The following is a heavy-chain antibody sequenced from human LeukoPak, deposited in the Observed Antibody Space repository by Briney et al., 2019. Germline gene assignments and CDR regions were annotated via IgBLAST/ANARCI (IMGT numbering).Heavy chain of an antibody. Sequence: GGSLRLSCAASGFTFNSYGMHWVRQAPGKGLEWVAFTWYDGSNKYYADSVKGRFTISRDNSKNTLYLQMDSLRAEDTAVYYCARGLTTVTHNWFDPWGQGTLVTVSS. V-gene: IGHV3-33*01. CDR2: TWYDGSNK. CDR1: GFTFNSYG. D-gene: IGHD4-17*01. CDR3: ARGLTTVTHNWFDP. J-gene: IGHJ5*02.